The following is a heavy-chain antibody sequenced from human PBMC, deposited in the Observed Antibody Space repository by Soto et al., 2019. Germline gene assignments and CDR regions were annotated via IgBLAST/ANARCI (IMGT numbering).Heavy chain of an antibody. CDR1: GYTFSNYD. J-gene: IGHJ4*02. CDR2: VNPNNGDT. V-gene: IGHV1-8*01. Sequence: QVQLVQSGAELKKPGASVKVSCKASGYTFSNYDMNWVRQATGQGPEWIGWVNPNNGDTGYAQKFQGRLTLTAHTAPTPPDMELTSPPSEDTAIYYCAKVSTEVSAIDFDYWGQGTLITVSS. CDR3: AKVSTEVSAIDFDY. D-gene: IGHD2-8*01.